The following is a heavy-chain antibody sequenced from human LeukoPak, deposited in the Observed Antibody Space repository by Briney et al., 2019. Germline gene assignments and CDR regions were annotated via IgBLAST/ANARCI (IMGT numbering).Heavy chain of an antibody. CDR3: AKDGSFWSGSYIDI. V-gene: IGHV3-30*02. D-gene: IGHD3-3*01. Sequence: PGGSLRLSCAAAGFTFTSYGMHWVRQAPGKGLQWVAFIRYDGTNDYYVDSVKGRFTISRDNSKNILFLQINYLRADDTAMYYCAKDGSFWSGSYIDIWGRGTMVTVSS. J-gene: IGHJ3*02. CDR2: IRYDGTND. CDR1: GFTFTSYG.